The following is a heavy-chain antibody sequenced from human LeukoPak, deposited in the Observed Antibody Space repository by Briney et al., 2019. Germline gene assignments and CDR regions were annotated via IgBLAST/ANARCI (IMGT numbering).Heavy chain of an antibody. CDR3: ASHGSGTYGSSDY. J-gene: IGHJ4*02. CDR1: GGTFSRYT. CDR2: IIPLFGTA. D-gene: IGHD3-10*01. Sequence: SVKVSCKASGGTFSRYTISWVRQAPGQGLEWMGGIIPLFGTANYAQKFQGRATITADKSTTTAYMELSSLRSEDTAVYYCASHGSGTYGSSDYWGQGTLVTVSS. V-gene: IGHV1-69*06.